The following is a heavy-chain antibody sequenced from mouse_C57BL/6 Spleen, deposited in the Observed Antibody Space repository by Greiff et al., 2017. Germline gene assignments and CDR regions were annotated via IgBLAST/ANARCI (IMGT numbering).Heavy chain of an antibody. J-gene: IGHJ1*03. Sequence: VQLQQSGAELVRPGSSVKLSCKASGYTFTSYWMHWVKQRPIQGLEWIGNIDPSDSETHYNQKFKDKATLTVDKSSSTAYMQLSSLTSEDSAVYYCARRATVVENWYFDVWGTGTTVTVSS. CDR2: IDPSDSET. V-gene: IGHV1-52*01. CDR1: GYTFTSYW. D-gene: IGHD1-1*01. CDR3: ARRATVVENWYFDV.